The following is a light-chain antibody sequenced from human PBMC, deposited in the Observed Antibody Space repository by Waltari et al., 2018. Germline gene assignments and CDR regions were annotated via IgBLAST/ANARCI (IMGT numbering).Light chain of an antibody. Sequence: QSALTQPASVSGSPGPSITISCTGTSSDVGGYNLFSWYQQHPGKAPKLIIYEGNKWPSGVSHRFSGSKSGNTASLTSSGLQAEDEADYYCCSFAGSTTWVFGGGTTLTVL. V-gene: IGLV2-23*01. J-gene: IGLJ3*02. CDR1: SSDVGGYNL. CDR2: EGN. CDR3: CSFAGSTTWV.